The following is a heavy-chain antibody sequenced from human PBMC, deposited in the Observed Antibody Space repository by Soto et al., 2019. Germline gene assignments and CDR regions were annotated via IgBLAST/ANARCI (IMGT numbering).Heavy chain of an antibody. Sequence: WGTLRLSCEASGCTFTTNSMNCVRQVPGPGLQWLSSISSSGTVTSYGDSVKGRFTITRDNATNSLLLPMNNLCGEDTGLYSCAPAASYCGTASCDSDSWGRGTLVTVSS. CDR2: ISSSGTVT. CDR3: APAASYCGTASCDSDS. V-gene: IGHV3-21*01. J-gene: IGHJ5*02. CDR1: GCTFTTNS. D-gene: IGHD2-21*01.